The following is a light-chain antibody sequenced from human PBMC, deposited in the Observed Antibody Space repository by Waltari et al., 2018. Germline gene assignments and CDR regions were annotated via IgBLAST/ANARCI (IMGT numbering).Light chain of an antibody. CDR1: QGINNY. CDR2: GAS. J-gene: IGKJ1*01. V-gene: IGKV1-27*01. CDR3: QKYDSAPRS. Sequence: DIQMTQFPSSLSASVGDRVTITYRTSQGINNYLAWYQQEPGQVPRFLIYGASTLHSGVPCRFSGSGSGTHFTLTITSLQPEDVGTYYCQKYDSAPRSFGQGTTVEIK.